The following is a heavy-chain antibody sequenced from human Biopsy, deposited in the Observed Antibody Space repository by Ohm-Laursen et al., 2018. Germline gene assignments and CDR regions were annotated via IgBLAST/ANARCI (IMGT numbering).Heavy chain of an antibody. V-gene: IGHV3-21*01. CDR3: ARDGEAKYCKHGVCPSDF. CDR1: GFTFRNYA. Sequence: SLRLSCAASGFTFRNYAPHWVRQAPGKGLEWVSSISASGNHIYYTDSVKGRFTVSRDNGKNSVYLQMNSLRVEDTAVYYCARDGEAKYCKHGVCPSDFWGQGTLVTVSS. D-gene: IGHD2-8*01. J-gene: IGHJ4*02. CDR2: ISASGNHI.